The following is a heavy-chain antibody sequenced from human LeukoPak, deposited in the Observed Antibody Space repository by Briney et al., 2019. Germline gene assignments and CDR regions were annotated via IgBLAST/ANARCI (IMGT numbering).Heavy chain of an antibody. CDR2: ISYDGSNK. CDR1: GFTFSSYA. J-gene: IGHJ2*01. V-gene: IGHV3-30-3*01. CDR3: ATRYFDL. Sequence: GGSLRLSCAASGFTFSSYAMHWVRQAPGKGLEWVAVISYDGSNKYYADSVKGRFTISRDNSKNTLYLQMNSLRAEDTAVYYCATRYFDLWGRGTLVTVSS.